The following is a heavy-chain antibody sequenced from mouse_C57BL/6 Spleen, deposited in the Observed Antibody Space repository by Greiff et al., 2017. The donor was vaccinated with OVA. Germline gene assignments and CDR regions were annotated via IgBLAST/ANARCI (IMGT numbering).Heavy chain of an antibody. CDR3: ASSVPPAGFAD. J-gene: IGHJ3*01. CDR2: IYPGDGGT. V-gene: IGHV1-80*01. D-gene: IGHD6-1*01. Sequence: VQLQESGAELVKPGASVKMSCKASGYAFSSYWMNWVKQRPGQGLEWIGQIYPGDGGTNYNGKFKGKATLTADTSSSTAYMQLSSLTSEASAVYLGASSVPPAGFADWGQGTLVTVSA. CDR1: GYAFSSYW.